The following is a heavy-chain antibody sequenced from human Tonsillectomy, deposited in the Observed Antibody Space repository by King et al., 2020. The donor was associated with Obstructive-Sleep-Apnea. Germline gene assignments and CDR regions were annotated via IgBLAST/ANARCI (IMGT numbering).Heavy chain of an antibody. Sequence: VQLVESGGGVVQPGRSLRLSCAASGFTFSSYGMHWVRQAPGKGLEWGAVISYEGNNKYYADSVKGRFTISRDNSKNTLYLQMNSLRAEDTAVYYCAKDHSGSYFDAFDIWGQGTMVTVSS. CDR2: ISYEGNNK. CDR1: GFTFSSYG. CDR3: AKDHSGSYFDAFDI. J-gene: IGHJ3*02. V-gene: IGHV3-30*18. D-gene: IGHD1-26*01.